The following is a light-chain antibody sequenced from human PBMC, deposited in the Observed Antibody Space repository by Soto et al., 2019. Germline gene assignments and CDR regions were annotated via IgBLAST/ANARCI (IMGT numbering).Light chain of an antibody. CDR1: SSDVGGYNY. CDR3: SSYTSSSTLYVV. Sequence: QSALTQPASVSGSPGQSITISCTGTSSDVGGYNYVSWYQQHPGKAPKLMIYDVSNRPSGVSNRFSASKSGNTASLTISGLQAEDEADHYCSSYTSSSTLYVVFGGGTKLTVL. CDR2: DVS. V-gene: IGLV2-14*01. J-gene: IGLJ2*01.